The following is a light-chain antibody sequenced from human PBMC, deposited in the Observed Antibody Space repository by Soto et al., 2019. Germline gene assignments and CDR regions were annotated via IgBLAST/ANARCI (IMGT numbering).Light chain of an antibody. Sequence: EILMTQSPATLSVSPGERATLSCRASQSVSHNLAWYQQKPGQAPRLLFCGASTRATGIPARFSGSGSGTDFTLTISSLQSEDFAVYYCQQSNNWPYTFGQGTKLEIK. CDR2: GAS. CDR1: QSVSHN. J-gene: IGKJ2*01. CDR3: QQSNNWPYT. V-gene: IGKV3-15*01.